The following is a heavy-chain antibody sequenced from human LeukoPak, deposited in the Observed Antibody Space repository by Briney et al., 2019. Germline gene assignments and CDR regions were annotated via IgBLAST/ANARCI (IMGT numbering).Heavy chain of an antibody. Sequence: GGSLRLSCGASGFTFSDYAMTWVRQAPGKGLEWVSGINGSGVNIYYADSVKGRFTISRDNSKNTLYLQVNSLRAEDTAVYYCAREVVIVPDYFYYGLDVWGQGTTVTVSS. CDR1: GFTFSDYA. CDR2: INGSGVNI. D-gene: IGHD2/OR15-2a*01. J-gene: IGHJ6*02. V-gene: IGHV3-23*01. CDR3: AREVVIVPDYFYYGLDV.